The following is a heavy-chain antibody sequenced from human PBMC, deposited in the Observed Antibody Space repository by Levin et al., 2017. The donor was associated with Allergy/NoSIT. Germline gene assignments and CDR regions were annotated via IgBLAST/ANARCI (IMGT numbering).Heavy chain of an antibody. J-gene: IGHJ6*02. CDR1: GFTFSSYG. D-gene: IGHD3-10*01. CDR2: IWYDGSNK. CDR3: ARDRSYGSGSYYKVAYYYYGMDV. V-gene: IGHV3-33*01. Sequence: GESLKISCAASGFTFSSYGMHWVRQAPGKGLEWVAVIWYDGSNKYYADSVKGRFTISRDNSKNTLYLQMNSLRAEDTAVYYCARDRSYGSGSYYKVAYYYYGMDVWGQGTTVTVSS.